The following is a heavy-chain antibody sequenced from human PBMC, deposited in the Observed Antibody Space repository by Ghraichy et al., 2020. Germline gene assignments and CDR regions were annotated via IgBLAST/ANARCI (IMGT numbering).Heavy chain of an antibody. CDR3: ARGLYYDSSGYYSLYYYYYGMDV. D-gene: IGHD3-22*01. Sequence: ASVKVSCKASGYTFTSYGISWVRQAPGQGLEWMGWISAYNGNTNYAQKLQGRVTMTTDTSTSTAYMELRSLRSDDTAVYYCARGLYYDSSGYYSLYYYYYGMDVWGQGTTVTVSS. V-gene: IGHV1-18*04. CDR1: GYTFTSYG. CDR2: ISAYNGNT. J-gene: IGHJ6*02.